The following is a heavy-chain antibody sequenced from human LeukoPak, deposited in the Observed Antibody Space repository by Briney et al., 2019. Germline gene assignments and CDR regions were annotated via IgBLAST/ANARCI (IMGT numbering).Heavy chain of an antibody. Sequence: GGSLRLSCAASGFTFSSYSMNWVRQAPGKGLEWVSSISSSSSYIYYADSVKGRFTISRDNAKNSLYLQMNSLRVEDTAVYYCARWIHDSAAWRLDYWGRGALVTVSS. V-gene: IGHV3-21*01. J-gene: IGHJ4*02. CDR3: ARWIHDSAAWRLDY. CDR1: GFTFSSYS. D-gene: IGHD3-22*01. CDR2: ISSSSSYI.